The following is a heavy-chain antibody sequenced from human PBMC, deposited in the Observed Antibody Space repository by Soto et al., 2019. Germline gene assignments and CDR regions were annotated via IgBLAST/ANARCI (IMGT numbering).Heavy chain of an antibody. V-gene: IGHV3-23*01. J-gene: IGHJ1*01. Sequence: GGSLRLSCAASGFTFSSYAMSWVRQAPGKGLEWVSAISGSGGSTYYADSVKGRFTISRDNSKNTLYLQMNSLRAEDTAVYYCAKGILAWIQLWSLAEYFQHWGQGTLVTVSS. D-gene: IGHD5-18*01. CDR2: ISGSGGST. CDR1: GFTFSSYA. CDR3: AKGILAWIQLWSLAEYFQH.